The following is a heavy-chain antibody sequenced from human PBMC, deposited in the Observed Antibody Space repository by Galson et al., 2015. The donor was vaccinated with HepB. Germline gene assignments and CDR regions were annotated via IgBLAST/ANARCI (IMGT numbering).Heavy chain of an antibody. CDR2: WYDGSNK. D-gene: IGHD6-19*01. V-gene: IGHV3-33*04. J-gene: IGHJ5*02. Sequence: WYDGSNKYYADSVTGRFTISRDSSKNTLYLHMSSLRAEDSAVYYCARDALFYSSGWTNWFDPWGQGTLVTVSS. CDR3: ARDALFYSSGWTNWFDP.